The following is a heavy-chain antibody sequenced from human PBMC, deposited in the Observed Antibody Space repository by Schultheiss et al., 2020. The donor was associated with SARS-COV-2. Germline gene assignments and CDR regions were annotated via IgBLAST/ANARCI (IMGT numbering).Heavy chain of an antibody. V-gene: IGHV5-51*01. CDR2: IYPGDSDT. D-gene: IGHD3-22*01. J-gene: IGHJ4*02. Sequence: GVSLKISFKGSGYSFTSYWIGWVSQMHGKGLEWMGIIYPGDSDTRYSPSFQGQVTISADKSISTAYLQWSRLKASDTAMYYCARGMAVVVITTVDYWGQGTLVTVSS. CDR1: GYSFTSYW. CDR3: ARGMAVVVITTVDY.